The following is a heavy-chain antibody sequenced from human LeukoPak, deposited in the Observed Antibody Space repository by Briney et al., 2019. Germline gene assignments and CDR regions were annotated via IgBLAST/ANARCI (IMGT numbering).Heavy chain of an antibody. CDR2: IKQDGSEK. D-gene: IGHD3-10*01. CDR1: GFTFSSYW. V-gene: IGHV3-7*01. CDR3: ARDVMVRGVILPYYYYMDV. J-gene: IGHJ6*03. Sequence: GGSLRLSCAASGFTFSSYWMSWVRQAPGKGLEWVANIKQDGSEKYYVDSVKGRLTISRDNAKNSLYLQMNSLRAEDTAVYYCARDVMVRGVILPYYYYMDVWGKGTTVTVSS.